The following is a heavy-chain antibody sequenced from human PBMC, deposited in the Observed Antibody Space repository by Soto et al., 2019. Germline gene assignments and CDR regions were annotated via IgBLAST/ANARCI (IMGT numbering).Heavy chain of an antibody. Sequence: SETLSLTCTVSGGSISSYYWSRIRQPPGKGLEWIGYIYYSGSTNYNPSLKSRVTISVDTSKNQFSLKLSSVTAADTAVYYCARGGCSSTSCFFDYWGQGTLVTVSS. CDR1: GGSISSYY. V-gene: IGHV4-59*01. J-gene: IGHJ4*02. CDR2: IYYSGST. CDR3: ARGGCSSTSCFFDY. D-gene: IGHD2-2*01.